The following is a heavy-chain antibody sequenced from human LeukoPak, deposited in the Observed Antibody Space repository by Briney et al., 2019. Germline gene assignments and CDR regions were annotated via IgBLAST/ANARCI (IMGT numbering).Heavy chain of an antibody. CDR3: VKTLYSSSPGWDLYYFDY. V-gene: IGHV1-24*01. J-gene: IGHJ4*02. CDR1: GYTLTELS. CDR2: FDPEDGET. D-gene: IGHD6-6*01. Sequence: ASVKVSCKVSGYTLTELSMHWVRQAPGKGLEWMGGFDPEDGETIYAQKFQGRVTMTEDTSTDTAYMELSSLRSEDTAVYYCVKTLYSSSPGWDLYYFDYWGQGTLVTVSS.